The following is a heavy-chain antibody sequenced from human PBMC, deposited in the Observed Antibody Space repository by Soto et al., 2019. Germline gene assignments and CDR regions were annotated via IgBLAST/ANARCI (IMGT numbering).Heavy chain of an antibody. V-gene: IGHV3-7*04. D-gene: IGHD2-15*01. CDR3: ARDTYCSGGSCYIYYYYGMDV. CDR1: GFTFSSYW. CDR2: IKQDGSEK. Sequence: GGSLRLSCAASGFTFSSYWMSWVRQAPGKGLEWVANIKQDGSEKYYVDSVKGRFTISRDNAKNSLYLQMNSLRAEDTAVYYCARDTYCSGGSCYIYYYYGMDVWGQGTTVTVSS. J-gene: IGHJ6*02.